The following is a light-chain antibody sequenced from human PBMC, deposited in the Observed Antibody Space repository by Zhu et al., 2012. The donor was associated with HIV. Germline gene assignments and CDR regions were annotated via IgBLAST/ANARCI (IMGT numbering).Light chain of an antibody. CDR3: QHLTLYPT. J-gene: IGKJ4*01. CDR2: GVS. V-gene: IGKV1-9*01. CDR1: QGISNH. Sequence: DIQLTQSPSFLSASVGDRVTITCRASQGISNHLAWYHQKPGKAPKLLIYGVSVLQSGVPSRFSGSGSGTEFTLTISSLQPEDFATYFCQHLTLYPTFGGGSKVEIK.